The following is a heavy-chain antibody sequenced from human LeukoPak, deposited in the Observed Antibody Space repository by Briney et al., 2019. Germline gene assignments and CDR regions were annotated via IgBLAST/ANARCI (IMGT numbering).Heavy chain of an antibody. D-gene: IGHD3-3*01. CDR1: GYTFTSCD. Sequence: ASVKVSCTASGYTFTSCDINWVRQATGQGLEWMGWMNPNSGNTGYAQKFQGRVTMTRNTSISTAYMELSSLRSEDTAVYYCARGLITIFGVVITGAEGMDVWGQGTTVTVSS. CDR3: ARGLITIFGVVITGAEGMDV. V-gene: IGHV1-8*01. CDR2: MNPNSGNT. J-gene: IGHJ6*02.